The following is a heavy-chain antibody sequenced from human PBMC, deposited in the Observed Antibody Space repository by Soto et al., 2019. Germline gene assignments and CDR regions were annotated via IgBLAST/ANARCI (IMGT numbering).Heavy chain of an antibody. D-gene: IGHD3-22*01. Sequence: SETLSLTCTVSGGSISSGDYYWSWIRQPPGKGLEWIGYIYYSGSTYYNPSLKSRVTISVDTSKNQFSLKLSSVTAADTAVYYCARDGDRYYYDSSGYYEYWGQGTLVTVSS. CDR1: GGSISSGDYY. V-gene: IGHV4-30-4*01. J-gene: IGHJ4*02. CDR3: ARDGDRYYYDSSGYYEY. CDR2: IYYSGST.